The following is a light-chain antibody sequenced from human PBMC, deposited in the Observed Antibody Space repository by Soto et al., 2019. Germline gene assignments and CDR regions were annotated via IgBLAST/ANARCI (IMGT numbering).Light chain of an antibody. J-gene: IGLJ3*02. CDR3: QSYDASLSGGV. CDR1: DSNIGANLV. CDR2: GTS. V-gene: IGLV1-40*01. Sequence: QSVLTQPPSVSGAPGQRVTITCSGSDSNIGANLVVYWYRQLPGTAPKVLIYGTSNRPSGVPDRFSGFKSGTSASLVITGLQAEDEGDYYCQSYDASLSGGVFGGGTKLTVL.